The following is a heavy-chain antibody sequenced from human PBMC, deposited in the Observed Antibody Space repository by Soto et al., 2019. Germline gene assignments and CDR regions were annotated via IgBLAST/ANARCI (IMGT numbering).Heavy chain of an antibody. CDR1: GVTFSSYA. CDR3: AKDYRVVVVPADWFDP. Sequence: GGSLRLSCAASGVTFSSYAMSWVRQAPGKGLEWVSAISGSGGSTYYADSVKGRFTVSRDNSKNTVFMQMNSLRAEDTAVYYCAKDYRVVVVPADWFDPWGQGTLVTVSS. CDR2: ISGSGGST. J-gene: IGHJ5*02. V-gene: IGHV3-23*01. D-gene: IGHD2-2*01.